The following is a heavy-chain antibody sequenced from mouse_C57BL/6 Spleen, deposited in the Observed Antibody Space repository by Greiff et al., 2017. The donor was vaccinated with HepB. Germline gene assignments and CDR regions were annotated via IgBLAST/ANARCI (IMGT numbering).Heavy chain of an antibody. Sequence: DVKLVESGGGLVKPGGSLKLSCAASGFTFSDYGMHWVRQAPEKGLEWVAYISSGSSTIYYADTVKGRFTISRDNAKNTLFLQMNSLRSEDTAMYYYVRKLYYSMDYWGQGTSVTVSS. CDR1: GFTFSDYG. CDR3: VRKLYYSMDY. CDR2: ISSGSSTI. J-gene: IGHJ4*01. D-gene: IGHD1-1*01. V-gene: IGHV5-17*01.